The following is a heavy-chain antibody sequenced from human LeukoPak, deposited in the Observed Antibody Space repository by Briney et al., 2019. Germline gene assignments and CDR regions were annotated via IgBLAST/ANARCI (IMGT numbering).Heavy chain of an antibody. CDR1: GGSISSGGYY. J-gene: IGHJ6*02. CDR2: INHSGST. D-gene: IGHD3-3*01. CDR3: ARARKGFLEWLPPHGMDV. Sequence: TSQTLSLTCTVSGGSISSGGYYWSWIRQPPGKGLEWIGEINHSGSTNYNPSLKSRVTISVDTSKNQFSLKLSSVTAADTAVYYCARARKGFLEWLPPHGMDVWGQGTTVTISS. V-gene: IGHV4-30-2*01.